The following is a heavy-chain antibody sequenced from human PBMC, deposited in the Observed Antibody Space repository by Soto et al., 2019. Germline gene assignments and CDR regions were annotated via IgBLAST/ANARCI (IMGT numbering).Heavy chain of an antibody. CDR2: LYHSGST. CDR3: AGRSALDSVKVYFGEISNYNWFDP. CDR1: NGSISSAIYY. D-gene: IGHD3-10*01. V-gene: IGHV4-39*01. Sequence: QLQLQESGPGLVKPSETLSLTCTVSNGSISSAIYYWGWIRQPQGKGLEWIGSLYHSGSTYYNPSLQGRVTISLDTSKNQFSLKLSSVTAADTAVYFCAGRSALDSVKVYFGEISNYNWFDPWGQGTLVTGSS. J-gene: IGHJ5*02.